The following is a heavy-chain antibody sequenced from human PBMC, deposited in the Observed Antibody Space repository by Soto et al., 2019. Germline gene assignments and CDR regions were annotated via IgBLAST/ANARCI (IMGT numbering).Heavy chain of an antibody. CDR3: ARLDSSGYYKDYYYYGMDV. J-gene: IGHJ6*02. CDR2: IIPIFGPA. Sequence: GASVKVSCKASGVTFSSFAISWVRQAPGQGLEWMGGIIPIFGPANYAQKFQGRLTITADRSTSTAYMEMTSLKASDTAMYYCARLDSSGYYKDYYYYGMDVWGQGTTVTAP. D-gene: IGHD3-22*01. CDR1: GVTFSSFA. V-gene: IGHV1-69*06.